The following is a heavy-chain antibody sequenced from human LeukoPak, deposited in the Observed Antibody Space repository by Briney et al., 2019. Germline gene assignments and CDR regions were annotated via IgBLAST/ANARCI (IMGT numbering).Heavy chain of an antibody. CDR2: IYYSGST. CDR1: GGFISSSSYY. J-gene: IGHJ1*01. CDR3: ARRRYYDSTGYLE. Sequence: PSXTLSLTCTISGGFISSSSYYWGWIRQPPGKGLEWIGDIYYSGSTYYNPARKSRVSMSIDTSKNQFSLELRSVAAADTALYYCARRRYYDSTGYLEWGQGTLVTVTS. V-gene: IGHV4-39*01. D-gene: IGHD3-22*01.